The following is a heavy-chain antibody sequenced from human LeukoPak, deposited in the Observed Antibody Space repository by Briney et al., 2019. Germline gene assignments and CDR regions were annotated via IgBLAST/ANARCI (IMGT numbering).Heavy chain of an antibody. CDR2: ISGSGGST. V-gene: IGHV3-23*01. J-gene: IGHJ4*02. Sequence: GGSLRLSCAASGFTFSSYAMSSVRQAPGKGLEWVSAISGSGGSTYYADSVKGRFTISRDNSKNTLYLQMNSLRAEDTAVYYCAKAEEGDLSYYFDYWGQGTLVTVSS. CDR3: AKAEEGDLSYYFDY. D-gene: IGHD3-10*01. CDR1: GFTFSSYA.